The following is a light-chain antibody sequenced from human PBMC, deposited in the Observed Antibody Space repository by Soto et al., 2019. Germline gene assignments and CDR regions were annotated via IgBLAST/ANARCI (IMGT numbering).Light chain of an antibody. CDR3: QQSYYTPQT. CDR1: QGISTY. V-gene: IGKV1-39*01. Sequence: DIQMTQSPPSLSASVGDRVTITCRASQGISTYLNWYQQKPGEAPTLLIYGASSLQRGVPSRFSGSGSGTDFTLTISSLQPEDCATYFCQQSYYTPQTFGQGTKVEIK. J-gene: IGKJ1*01. CDR2: GAS.